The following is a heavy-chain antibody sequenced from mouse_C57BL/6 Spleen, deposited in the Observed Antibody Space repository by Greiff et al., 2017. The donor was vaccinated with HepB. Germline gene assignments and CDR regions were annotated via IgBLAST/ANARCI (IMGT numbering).Heavy chain of an antibody. Sequence: EVQPQQSGAELVRPGASVKLSCTASGFNIKDYYMHWVKQRPEQGLEWIGRIDPEDGDTEYAPKFQGKATMTADTSSNTAYLQLSSLTSEDTAVYYYTTLYYSNYGVAYWGQGTLVTVSA. J-gene: IGHJ3*01. D-gene: IGHD2-5*01. CDR3: TTLYYSNYGVAY. CDR2: IDPEDGDT. CDR1: GFNIKDYY. V-gene: IGHV14-1*01.